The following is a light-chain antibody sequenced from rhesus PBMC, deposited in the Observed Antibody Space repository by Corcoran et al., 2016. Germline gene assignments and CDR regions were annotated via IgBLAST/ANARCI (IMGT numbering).Light chain of an antibody. J-gene: IGKJ4*01. V-gene: IGKV1-22*01. CDR3: QQGNSNPLT. CDR1: QSISSW. CDR2: YAN. Sequence: DIQMTQSPSSLSASVGDTVTITCRASQSISSWLAWYPQKPGKAPKLRIYYANRWASGVPSRFSCSGSGTAVTLTISSLQPEDFATYYCQQGNSNPLTFGGGTKVEIK.